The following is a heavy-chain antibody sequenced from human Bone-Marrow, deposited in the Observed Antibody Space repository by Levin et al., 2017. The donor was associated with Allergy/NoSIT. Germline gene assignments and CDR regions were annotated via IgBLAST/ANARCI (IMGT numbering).Heavy chain of an antibody. CDR1: GGSISSDNYF. CDR2: IHYSGTA. D-gene: IGHD6-13*01. Sequence: SETLSLTCTVSGGSISSDNYFWSWIRQPPGKGLEWIGYIHYSGTAHYNPSLTSRVTISIDTSKNQFSLKLSSVTAADTAVYYCGREVRVADDTDAFENWGQGTTVTVSS. V-gene: IGHV4-30-4*01. CDR3: GREVRVADDTDAFEN. J-gene: IGHJ3*02.